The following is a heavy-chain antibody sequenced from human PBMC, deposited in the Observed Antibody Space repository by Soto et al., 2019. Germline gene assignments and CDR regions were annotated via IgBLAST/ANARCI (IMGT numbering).Heavy chain of an antibody. Sequence: QVQLVRSGAEVKKPGSSVKVSCKASGGTFTNYAITWVRQAPGRGLECMGGIIPTLNIPNYAQRFEGRLTITADESTRTVYMDLSSLTSEDTAVYYCARVEAGAYYQVYYGMDVWGQGTTVTVSS. CDR3: ARVEAGAYYQVYYGMDV. D-gene: IGHD3-22*01. J-gene: IGHJ6*02. CDR1: GGTFTNYA. V-gene: IGHV1-69*04. CDR2: IIPTLNIP.